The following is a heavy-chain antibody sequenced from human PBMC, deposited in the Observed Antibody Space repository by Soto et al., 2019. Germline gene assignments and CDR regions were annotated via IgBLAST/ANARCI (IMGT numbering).Heavy chain of an antibody. Sequence: PSETLSLTCTVSGGSISSGDYYWSWIRQPPGKGLEWIGYIYYSGSTYYNPSLKSRVTISVDTSKNQFSLKLSSVTAADTAVYYCASRSALEMATINYWGQGTLVTVSS. CDR2: IYYSGST. V-gene: IGHV4-30-4*01. CDR1: GGSISSGDYY. D-gene: IGHD5-12*01. CDR3: ASRSALEMATINY. J-gene: IGHJ4*02.